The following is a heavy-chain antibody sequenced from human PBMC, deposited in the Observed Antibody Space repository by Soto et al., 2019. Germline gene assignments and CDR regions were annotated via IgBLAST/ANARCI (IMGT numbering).Heavy chain of an antibody. Sequence: SETLSLTCTVSGGSISSYYWSWIRQPPGKGLEWIGYIYYSGSTNYNPSLKSRVTISVDTSKNQFSLKLSSVTAADTAVYYCARFLYRAVGAIPDGAFDIWGQGTMVTVSS. D-gene: IGHD1-26*01. CDR1: GGSISSYY. V-gene: IGHV4-59*01. J-gene: IGHJ3*02. CDR3: ARFLYRAVGAIPDGAFDI. CDR2: IYYSGST.